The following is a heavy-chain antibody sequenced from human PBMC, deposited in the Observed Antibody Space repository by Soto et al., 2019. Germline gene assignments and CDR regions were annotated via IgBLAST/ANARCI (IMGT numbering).Heavy chain of an antibody. CDR3: AREANMITFGGVIDY. Sequence: QVQLVQSGAEVKKPGASVKVSCKASGYTFTSYGISWVRQAPGQGLEWMGWISAYNGNTNYAQKLQGRVTMTTDTSTSTAYMELSSLRSDDTAVYYCAREANMITFGGVIDYWGQGTLVTVSS. V-gene: IGHV1-18*01. D-gene: IGHD3-16*01. J-gene: IGHJ4*02. CDR1: GYTFTSYG. CDR2: ISAYNGNT.